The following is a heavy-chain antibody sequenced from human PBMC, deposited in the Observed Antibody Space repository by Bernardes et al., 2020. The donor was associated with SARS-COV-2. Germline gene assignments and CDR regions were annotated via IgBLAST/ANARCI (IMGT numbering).Heavy chain of an antibody. J-gene: IGHJ4*02. V-gene: IGHV2-5*02. CDR1: GFSLSTSGVG. D-gene: IGHD3-22*01. Sequence: SGPTLVKPTQTLTLTCTFSGFSLSTSGVGVGWIRQPPGKALEWLALIYWDDDKRYSPSLKSRLTITKDTSKNQVVLTMTNMDPVDTATYYCAHSYYYDSSGYYDMSFDYWGQGTLVTVSS. CDR2: IYWDDDK. CDR3: AHSYYYDSSGYYDMSFDY.